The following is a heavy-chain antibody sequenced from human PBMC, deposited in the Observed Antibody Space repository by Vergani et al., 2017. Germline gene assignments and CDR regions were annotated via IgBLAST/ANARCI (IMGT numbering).Heavy chain of an antibody. CDR1: DYSISTGHY. CDR3: ARLGSVAGTQEFYFDY. Sequence: QVQLQESGPGLVKPSETLSLTCDVSDYSISTGHYWAWIRQPPGKGLEWLGYIHQSGTTFYNPSLKSRVTVSVATSKNQFSLKLRSVTAADTAFYYCARLGSVAGTQEFYFDYWGQGTLVTVSS. CDR2: IHQSGTT. D-gene: IGHD6-19*01. J-gene: IGHJ4*02. V-gene: IGHV4-38-2*01.